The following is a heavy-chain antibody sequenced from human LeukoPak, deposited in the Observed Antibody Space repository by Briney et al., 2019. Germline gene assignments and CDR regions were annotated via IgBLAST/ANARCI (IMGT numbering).Heavy chain of an antibody. CDR1: GGPISNYY. Sequence: ETLSLTCTVSGGPISNYYWSWIRQPPGKGLEWIGYISYSGSTNYNPSLKSRVTISVDTSKNQFSLKLSSVTAADTAVYYCARHAGLGQQLDYWGQGTLVTVSS. D-gene: IGHD6-13*01. J-gene: IGHJ4*02. CDR2: ISYSGST. CDR3: ARHAGLGQQLDY. V-gene: IGHV4-59*08.